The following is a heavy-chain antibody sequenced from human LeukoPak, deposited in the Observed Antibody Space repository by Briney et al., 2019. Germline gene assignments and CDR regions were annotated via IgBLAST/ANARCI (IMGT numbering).Heavy chain of an antibody. CDR1: GFNFSSYG. CDR3: AKVYRWFGELLSEY. V-gene: IGHV3-23*01. J-gene: IGHJ4*02. Sequence: GGSLRLSCAASGFNFSSYGMSWVRQAPGKGLEWVSAISGSGGSTYYADSVKGRVTISRDNSKNTLYLQMNSLRAEDTAVYYCAKVYRWFGELLSEYWGQGTLVTVSS. CDR2: ISGSGGST. D-gene: IGHD3-10*01.